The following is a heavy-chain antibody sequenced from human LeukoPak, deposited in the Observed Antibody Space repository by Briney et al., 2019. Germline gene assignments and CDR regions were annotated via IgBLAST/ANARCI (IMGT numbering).Heavy chain of an antibody. J-gene: IGHJ4*02. D-gene: IGHD6-13*01. Sequence: GESLKISCKGSGYSFTNYWIGWVRQMPGKGLEWMGIIYPGDSDVRYSPSFQGQVTISAGKSISTAYLQWSSLKASDTAMYYCARRYLAAAGGYFDYWGQGTLVTVSS. CDR3: ARRYLAAAGGYFDY. CDR2: IYPGDSDV. CDR1: GYSFTNYW. V-gene: IGHV5-51*01.